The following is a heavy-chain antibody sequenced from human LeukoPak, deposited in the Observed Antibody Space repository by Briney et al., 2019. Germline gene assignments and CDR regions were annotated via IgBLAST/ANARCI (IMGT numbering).Heavy chain of an antibody. CDR2: IWYDGSNK. V-gene: IGHV3-33*08. CDR3: ARGRGYDSGAYNYAFSDY. CDR1: GFTFSSYE. J-gene: IGHJ4*02. D-gene: IGHD3-22*01. Sequence: QPGGSLRLSCAASGFTFSSYEMNWVRQAPGKGLEWVAVIWYDGSNKYYADSVKGRFTISRDNSKNTLYLQMNSLRAEDTAVYYCARGRGYDSGAYNYAFSDYWGQGTLVTVSS.